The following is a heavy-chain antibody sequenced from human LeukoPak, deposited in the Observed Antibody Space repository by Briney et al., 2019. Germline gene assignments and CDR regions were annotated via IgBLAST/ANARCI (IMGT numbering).Heavy chain of an antibody. CDR3: ARASSGYYAGTFDY. D-gene: IGHD3-22*01. CDR2: IYTSGST. J-gene: IGHJ4*02. Sequence: PSETLSLTCTVSGGSISSGSYYWSWIRQPAGKGLEWIVRIYTSGSTNYNPSLKSRVTISVDTSKNQFSLKLSSVTAADTAVYYCARASSGYYAGTFDYWGQGTLVTVSS. V-gene: IGHV4-61*02. CDR1: GGSISSGSYY.